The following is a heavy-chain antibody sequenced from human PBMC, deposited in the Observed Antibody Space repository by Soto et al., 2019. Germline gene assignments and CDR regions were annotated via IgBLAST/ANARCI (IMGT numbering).Heavy chain of an antibody. CDR2: ITPIYPTT. Sequence: QVQLVQSGAEVRKPGSSVQVSCKASGGTFYTYTFSWVRQAPGQGLEWMGSITPIYPTTNYAEKFQGRRTVTADGSTNTASMELKSLTSEDTAVYYCARITRYSFPTSDDLDSWGQGTLVTVSS. V-gene: IGHV1-69*15. CDR3: ARITRYSFPTSDDLDS. J-gene: IGHJ4*02. D-gene: IGHD5-18*01. CDR1: GGTFYTYT.